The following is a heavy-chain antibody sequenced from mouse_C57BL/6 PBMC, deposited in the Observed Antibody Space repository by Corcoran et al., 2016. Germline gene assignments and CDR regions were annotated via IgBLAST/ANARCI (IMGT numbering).Heavy chain of an antibody. CDR1: GYTFTSYG. Sequence: QVQLQQSGAELARPGASVKLSCKASGYTFTSYGISWVKQRTGQGLEWIGEIYPRSGNTYYNEKFKGKATLTADKSSSTAYMELRSLTSEDSAVYFCARERGSSYSFAYWGQGTLVTVSA. D-gene: IGHD1-1*01. J-gene: IGHJ3*01. V-gene: IGHV1-81*01. CDR3: ARERGSSYSFAY. CDR2: IYPRSGNT.